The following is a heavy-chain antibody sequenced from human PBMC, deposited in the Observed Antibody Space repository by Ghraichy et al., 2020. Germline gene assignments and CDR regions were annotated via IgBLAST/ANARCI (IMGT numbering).Heavy chain of an antibody. D-gene: IGHD6-13*01. CDR2: IYWNDDK. V-gene: IGHV2-5*01. Sequence: SGPTLVKPTQTLTLTCTFSGFSLSTSGVGVGWIRQPPGKALEWLALIYWNDDKRYSPSLKSRLTITKDTSKNQVVLTMTNMDPVDTATYYCAHRRGRYSSSWPIKGRENYFDYWGQGTLVTVSS. CDR1: GFSLSTSGVG. J-gene: IGHJ4*02. CDR3: AHRRGRYSSSWPIKGRENYFDY.